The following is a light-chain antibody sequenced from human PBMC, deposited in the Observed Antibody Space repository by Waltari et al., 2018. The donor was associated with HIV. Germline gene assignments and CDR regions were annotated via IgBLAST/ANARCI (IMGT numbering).Light chain of an antibody. CDR3: LLYYGGAYV. J-gene: IGLJ1*01. CDR1: PGAVTSGYY. CDR2: STS. Sequence: QTVVTQEPSLTVSPGGTVTLTCASSPGAVTSGYYPNWFQQKPGQAPRVLIYSTSNKHSWTPARFSGSLLGGKAALTLSGVQPEDEAEYYCLLYYGGAYVFGTGTKVTVL. V-gene: IGLV7-43*01.